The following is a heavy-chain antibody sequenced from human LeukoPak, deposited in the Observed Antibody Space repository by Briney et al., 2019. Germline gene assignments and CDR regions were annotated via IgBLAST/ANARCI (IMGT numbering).Heavy chain of an antibody. V-gene: IGHV7-4-1*02. CDR1: GYTFTSYA. D-gene: IGHD3-9*01. Sequence: ASVKVSCKASGYTFTSYAMNWVRQAPGQGLEWMGWINTNTGNPTYAQGFTGRFVFSLDTSVSTAYLQISSLKAEDTAVYYCAKGVPHSKYYDILTGYWIAPYFDYWGQGTLVTVSS. CDR3: AKGVPHSKYYDILTGYWIAPYFDY. J-gene: IGHJ4*02. CDR2: INTNTGNP.